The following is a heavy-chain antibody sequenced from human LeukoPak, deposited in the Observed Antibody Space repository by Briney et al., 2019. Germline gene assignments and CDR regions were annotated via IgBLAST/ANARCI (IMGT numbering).Heavy chain of an antibody. CDR1: GVTFRNYW. Sequence: GGSLRLSCAASGVTFRNYWKSWVRQAPAQGLEWVANINQGESVKYYVNSVKGRFTISRDDAKNYLYVQMISLRAEDTAVYYCARVGYSGWNLEYWGQGTLVTVSS. CDR3: ARVGYSGWNLEY. D-gene: IGHD5-12*01. V-gene: IGHV3-7*01. CDR2: INQGESVK. J-gene: IGHJ4*02.